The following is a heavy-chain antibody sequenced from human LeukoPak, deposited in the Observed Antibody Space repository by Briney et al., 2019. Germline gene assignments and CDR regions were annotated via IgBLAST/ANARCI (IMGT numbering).Heavy chain of an antibody. D-gene: IGHD1-26*01. CDR3: ARGGGGATKLFYY. J-gene: IGHJ4*02. V-gene: IGHV4-59*01. Sequence: SETLSLTCTASGGSISSYYWSWIRQPPGKGLEWIGYIYYSGSTNYNPSLKSRVTISVDTSKNQFSLKLSSVTAADTAVYYCARGGGGATKLFYYWGQGTLVTVSS. CDR1: GGSISSYY. CDR2: IYYSGST.